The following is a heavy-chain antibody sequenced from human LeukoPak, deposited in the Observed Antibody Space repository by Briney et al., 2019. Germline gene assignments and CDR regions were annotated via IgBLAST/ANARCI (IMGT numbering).Heavy chain of an antibody. Sequence: PSETLSLTCTVSGGSLIISNYYWGWMRQSPGMGLECIGKISYSGNTYYTPSLRSRVHMSVDTSKNQFSMTLSSVTAADTAVYYCARHTDFWGQGIPVTVSS. CDR3: ARHTDF. V-gene: IGHV4-39*01. CDR1: GGSLIISNYY. J-gene: IGHJ4*02. CDR2: ISYSGNT.